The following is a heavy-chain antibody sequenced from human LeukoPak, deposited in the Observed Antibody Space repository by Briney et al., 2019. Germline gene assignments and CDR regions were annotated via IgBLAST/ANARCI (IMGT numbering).Heavy chain of an antibody. V-gene: IGHV3-30*04. D-gene: IGHD3-9*01. CDR3: ARERLRYFDWFNGMDV. CDR1: GFTFSSYA. CDR2: ISYDGSNK. Sequence: GRSLRLSCAASGFTFSSYAMHWVRQAPGKGLERVAVISYDGSNKYYADSVKGRFTISRDNSKNTLYLQMNSLRAEDTAVYYCARERLRYFDWFNGMDVWGQGTTVTVSS. J-gene: IGHJ6*02.